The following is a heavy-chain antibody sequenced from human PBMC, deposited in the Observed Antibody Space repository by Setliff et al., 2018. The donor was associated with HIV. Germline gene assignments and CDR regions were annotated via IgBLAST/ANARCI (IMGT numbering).Heavy chain of an antibody. CDR1: GGSIRRGSYY. V-gene: IGHV4-61*02. D-gene: IGHD2-8*02. Sequence: PSETLSLTCTVSGGSIRRGSYYWHWIRQPAGKGLEWIGRIYTSASTYYNPSLKSRVTISVDPSKNQFSLKLSSVTAAATAVYYGARVSSTYWYSIFRNYYYHMDVWGKGTTVTVSS. J-gene: IGHJ6*03. CDR3: ARVSSTYWYSIFRNYYYHMDV. CDR2: IYTSAST.